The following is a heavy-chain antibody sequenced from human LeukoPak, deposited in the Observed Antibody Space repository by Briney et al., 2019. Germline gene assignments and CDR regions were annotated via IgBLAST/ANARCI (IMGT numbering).Heavy chain of an antibody. V-gene: IGHV3-30*18. Sequence: PGRSLRLSCAASGFTFSSYGMHWVRQAPGKGLEWVAVISYDGSNKYYADSVKGRLTISRDNSKNTLYLQMNSLRAEDTAVYYCAKDCGGDCYSFDYWGQGTLVTVSS. CDR2: ISYDGSNK. CDR3: AKDCGGDCYSFDY. D-gene: IGHD2-21*02. CDR1: GFTFSSYG. J-gene: IGHJ4*02.